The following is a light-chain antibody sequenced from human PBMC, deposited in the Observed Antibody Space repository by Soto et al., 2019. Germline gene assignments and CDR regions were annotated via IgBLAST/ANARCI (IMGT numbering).Light chain of an antibody. CDR2: CAS. J-gene: IGKJ1*01. CDR3: QQYGSSPET. CDR1: QSVSSSY. V-gene: IGKV3-20*01. Sequence: EIVLTQSPGTLSLSPGERATLSCRASQSVSSSYLAWYQQKPGQAPRLLIYCASSRATGIPDRFSGSGPGTDFTLTINRLEPEDFAVYYCQQYGSSPETFGQGTKVDIK.